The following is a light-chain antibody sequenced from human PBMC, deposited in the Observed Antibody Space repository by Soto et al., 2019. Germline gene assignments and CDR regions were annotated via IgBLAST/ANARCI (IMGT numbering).Light chain of an antibody. CDR3: QQYDRWPVT. Sequence: EIVLTQSPGTLSLSQGERATLSCRASQSVSSSYLAWYQQKPGQAPRLLIYGASSRATGIPPRFSGSGSGTEFTLTIDRLQSADFAVYYCQQYDRWPVTFGGGTKVDI. V-gene: IGKV3-20*01. J-gene: IGKJ4*01. CDR1: QSVSSSY. CDR2: GAS.